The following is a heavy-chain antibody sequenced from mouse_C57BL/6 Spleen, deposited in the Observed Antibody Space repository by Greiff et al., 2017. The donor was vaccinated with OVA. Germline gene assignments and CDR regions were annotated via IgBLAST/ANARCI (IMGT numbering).Heavy chain of an antibody. D-gene: IGHD4-1*01. Sequence: QVQLKESGAELVRPGTSVKVSCKASGYAFTNYLIEWVKQRPGQGLEWIGVINPGSGGTNYNEKFKGKATLTADKSSSAAYMQLSSLTSEDSAVYFCARSLGRKFDYCGQGTTLTVSS. CDR1: GYAFTNYL. CDR2: INPGSGGT. J-gene: IGHJ2*01. CDR3: ARSLGRKFDY. V-gene: IGHV1-54*01.